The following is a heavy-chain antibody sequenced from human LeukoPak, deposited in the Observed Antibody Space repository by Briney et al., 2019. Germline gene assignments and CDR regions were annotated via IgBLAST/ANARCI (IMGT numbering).Heavy chain of an antibody. CDR3: ATREPLSPNFDY. J-gene: IGHJ4*02. Sequence: ASVKVSCRASGYTFTSYGINWVRQAPGQGLEWMGWISAYNGNTNYAQKLQGRVTMTTDTSTSTAYMGLRSLRSDDTAVYYCATREPLSPNFDYRGQGTLVTVSS. V-gene: IGHV1-18*01. CDR1: GYTFTSYG. D-gene: IGHD1-1*01. CDR2: ISAYNGNT.